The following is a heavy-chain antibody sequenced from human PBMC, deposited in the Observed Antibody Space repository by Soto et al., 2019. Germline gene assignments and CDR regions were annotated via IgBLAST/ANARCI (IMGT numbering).Heavy chain of an antibody. CDR2: IWYDGTTK. CDR1: GFTFSRYA. Sequence: QVQLVESGGGVVQPGRSLRLSCAASGFTFSRYAMHWVRQAPGKGLEWVAVIWYDGTTKYHADSVRGRFTISRDTSKNTLYLQMNSLRAEDTAVYYCARDGLEYCGYDIDYWGQGTLVTVSS. CDR3: ARDGLEYCGYDIDY. V-gene: IGHV3-33*01. D-gene: IGHD5-12*01. J-gene: IGHJ4*02.